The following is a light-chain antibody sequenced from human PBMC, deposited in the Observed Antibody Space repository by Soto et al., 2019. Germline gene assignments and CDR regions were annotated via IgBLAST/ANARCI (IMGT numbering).Light chain of an antibody. CDR1: GSDVGGYNY. Sequence: QSALTQPPSASGSPEQSVTISCTGTGSDVGGYNYVSWYQQYPGKAPKAIIYEVNKRPSGVPDRFSGSKSGYTASLTVSGLQAEDEADYYCNSYAGGSRWVFGGGTKLAVL. CDR2: EVN. V-gene: IGLV2-8*01. CDR3: NSYAGGSRWV. J-gene: IGLJ2*01.